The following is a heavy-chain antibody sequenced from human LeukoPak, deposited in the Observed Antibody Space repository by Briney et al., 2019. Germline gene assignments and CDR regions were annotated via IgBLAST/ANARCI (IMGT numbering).Heavy chain of an antibody. V-gene: IGHV1-18*01. CDR1: GYIFTNYG. D-gene: IGHD2-15*01. CDR3: ARVLRYCSGGSCWYYFDY. J-gene: IGHJ4*02. CDR2: ISAYSGDA. Sequence: ASVKVSCKASGYIFTNYGISWVRQAPGQGLEWMGWISAYSGDANYAQNLQGRVTMTTDTSTSTAYMELRNLRSDDTAVYYSARVLRYCSGGSCWYYFDYWAREPWSPSPQ.